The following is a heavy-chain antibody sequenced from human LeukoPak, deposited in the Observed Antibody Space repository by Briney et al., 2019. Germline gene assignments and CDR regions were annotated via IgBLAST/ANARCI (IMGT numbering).Heavy chain of an antibody. V-gene: IGHV1-2*02. J-gene: IGHJ1*01. Sequence: ASVKVSCKASGYTYTGYYMHWVRQAPGQGLEWMGWINPNSGGTNYAQKFQGRVTMTRDTSISTAYMELSRLRSDDTAVYYCARDAREMATIGDWGQGTLVTVSS. CDR2: INPNSGGT. CDR3: ARDAREMATIGD. CDR1: GYTYTGYY. D-gene: IGHD5-24*01.